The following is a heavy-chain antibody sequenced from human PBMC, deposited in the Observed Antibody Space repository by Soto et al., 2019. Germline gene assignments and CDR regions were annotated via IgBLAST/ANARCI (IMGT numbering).Heavy chain of an antibody. Sequence: SETLSLTCAVYGGSFSGYYWSWIRQPPGKGLEWIGEINHSGSTNYNPSLKSRVTISVDTSKNQFSLKLSSVTAADTAVYYCARDNDQYAEQQENWFDPWGQGTLVTVSS. V-gene: IGHV4-34*01. CDR2: INHSGST. D-gene: IGHD6-13*01. CDR3: ARDNDQYAEQQENWFDP. CDR1: GGSFSGYY. J-gene: IGHJ5*02.